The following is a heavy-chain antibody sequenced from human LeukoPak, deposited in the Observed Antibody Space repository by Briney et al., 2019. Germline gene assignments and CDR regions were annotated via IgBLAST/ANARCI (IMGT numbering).Heavy chain of an antibody. CDR2: ISGDGGST. D-gene: IGHD1-26*01. J-gene: IGHJ4*02. CDR3: AKVFSGNYGLSDY. Sequence: GGSLRLSCAASGFTFDDYAMHWVRQPPGKGLEWVSLISGDGGSTYYADSVKGRFTISRDNSKNSLYLQMNSLRAEDTALYYCAKVFSGNYGLSDYWGQGTLVTVSS. CDR1: GFTFDDYA. V-gene: IGHV3-43*02.